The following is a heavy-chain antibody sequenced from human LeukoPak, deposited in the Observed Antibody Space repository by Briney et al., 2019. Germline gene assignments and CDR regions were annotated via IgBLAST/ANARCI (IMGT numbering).Heavy chain of an antibody. Sequence: PGGSLRLSCAASGFTFSSYWMSWVRQAPGKGLEWVANIKQDGSEKYYVDSVKGRFTISRDNAKNSLYLQMNSLRAEDTAVYYCARDRRIFYCSSTSCGELDYWGQGTLVTVSS. CDR1: GFTFSSYW. D-gene: IGHD2-2*01. CDR2: IKQDGSEK. V-gene: IGHV3-7*01. J-gene: IGHJ4*02. CDR3: ARDRRIFYCSSTSCGELDY.